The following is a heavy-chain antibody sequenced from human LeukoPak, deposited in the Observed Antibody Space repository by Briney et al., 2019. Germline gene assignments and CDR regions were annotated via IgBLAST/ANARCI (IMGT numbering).Heavy chain of an antibody. CDR3: ASAYSYIHFDY. CDR2: IYPGDSDT. V-gene: IGHV5-51*01. CDR1: GYSFTSYW. Sequence: GESRKTSFKVSGYSFTSYWFAWVRQMPGKGLEWMGIIYPGDSDTRYCPSFQGQVTISADKTINPAYLKWSSLKASDTAMYYCASAYSYIHFDYWGQGSLVTVSS. J-gene: IGHJ4*02. D-gene: IGHD5-18*01.